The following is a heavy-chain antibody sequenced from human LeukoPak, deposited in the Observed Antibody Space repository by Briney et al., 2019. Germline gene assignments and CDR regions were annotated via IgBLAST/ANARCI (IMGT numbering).Heavy chain of an antibody. CDR3: ATASLSGSYYDAFDI. D-gene: IGHD1-26*01. CDR2: FDPEDGET. Sequence: ASVKVSCKVSGYTLTELSMHWVRQAPGKGLEWMGGFDPEDGETIYAQKFQGRVTMTEDTSTDTAYMELSSLRSEDTAVYYCATASLSGSYYDAFDIWGQGTMVTVSS. CDR1: GYTLTELS. V-gene: IGHV1-24*01. J-gene: IGHJ3*02.